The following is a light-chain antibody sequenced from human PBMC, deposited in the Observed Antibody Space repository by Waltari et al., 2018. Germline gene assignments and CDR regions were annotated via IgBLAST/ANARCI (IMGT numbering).Light chain of an antibody. CDR1: QSVLYSSNNKNY. CDR3: QQYYTSPQT. CDR2: WAS. J-gene: IGKJ2*01. V-gene: IGKV4-1*01. Sequence: DVVMTQSPDSLAVSLGERATINCKSSQSVLYSSNNKNYLAWFQKKPGQPPKLRIYWASTRESGVPDRVSGSGSGTDFTLTISSLQAEDVAVYYCQQYYTSPQTFGQGTKLEIK.